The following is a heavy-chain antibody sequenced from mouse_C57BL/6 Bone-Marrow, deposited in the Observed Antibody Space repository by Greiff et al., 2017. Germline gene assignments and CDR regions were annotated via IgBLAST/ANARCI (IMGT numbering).Heavy chain of an antibody. D-gene: IGHD1-1*01. CDR2: IYPGDGDT. V-gene: IGHV1-82*01. Sequence: QVQLKQSGPELVKPGASVKISCKASGYAFSSSWMNWVKQRPGKGLEWIGRIYPGDGDTNYNGKFKGKATLTADKSSSTAYMQLSSLTSEDSAVYFCARGSITTVVAHWGQGTSVTVSS. CDR3: ARGSITTVVAH. CDR1: GYAFSSSW. J-gene: IGHJ4*01.